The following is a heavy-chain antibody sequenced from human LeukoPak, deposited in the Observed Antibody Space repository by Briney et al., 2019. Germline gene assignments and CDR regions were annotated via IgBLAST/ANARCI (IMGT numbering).Heavy chain of an antibody. J-gene: IGHJ4*02. D-gene: IGHD4-23*01. CDR2: INPNSGGT. CDR3: AREGNYGGKLPFDY. CDR1: GYTFTSYG. V-gene: IGHV1-2*02. Sequence: GASVKVSCKASGYTFTSYGISWVRQAPGQGLEWMGWINPNSGGTNYAQKFQGRVTMTRDTSISTAYMELSRLRSDDTAVYYCAREGNYGGKLPFDYWGQGTLVTVSS.